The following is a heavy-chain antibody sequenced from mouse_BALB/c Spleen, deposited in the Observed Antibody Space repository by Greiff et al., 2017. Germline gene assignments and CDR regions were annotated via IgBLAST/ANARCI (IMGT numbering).Heavy chain of an antibody. V-gene: IGHV14-3*02. Sequence: EVQLQQSGAELVKPGASVKLSCTASGFNIKDPYMHWVKQRPEQGLEWIGRIDPANGNTKYDPKFQGKASITADTSSNTAYLQLSSLTSEDTAVYYCALMITTGAWFAYWGQGTLVTVSA. CDR3: ALMITTGAWFAY. J-gene: IGHJ3*01. CDR1: GFNIKDPY. CDR2: IDPANGNT. D-gene: IGHD2-4*01.